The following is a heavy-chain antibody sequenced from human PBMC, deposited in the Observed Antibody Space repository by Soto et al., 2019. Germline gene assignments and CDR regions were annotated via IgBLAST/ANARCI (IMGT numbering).Heavy chain of an antibody. CDR2: INHSGST. V-gene: IGHV4-34*01. J-gene: IGHJ6*02. CDR1: GGSFSGYY. D-gene: IGHD3-10*01. Sequence: QVQLQQWGAGLLKPSETLSLTCAVYGGSFSGYYWNWIRQPPGKGLEWIGEINHSGSTNYNPSLKXXVTISVDTPQXXFXLXXSSVTAADAAVYYCARGYYFGSGSDPTAYYYGMDVWGQGTTVTVSS. CDR3: ARGYYFGSGSDPTAYYYGMDV.